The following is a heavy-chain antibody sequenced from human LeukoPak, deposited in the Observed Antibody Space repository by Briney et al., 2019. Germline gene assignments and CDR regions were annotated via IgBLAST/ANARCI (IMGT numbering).Heavy chain of an antibody. Sequence: SVKVSRKASGGTFSSYAISWVRQAPGQGLEWMGGIIPIFGTVNYAQSFQGRLTITADEPTITAYMELSSLKSEDTAVYYCARGLGATTWFDPWGQGTLVTVSS. D-gene: IGHD1-26*01. CDR1: GGTFSSYA. CDR3: ARGLGATTWFDP. J-gene: IGHJ5*02. V-gene: IGHV1-69*01. CDR2: IIPIFGTV.